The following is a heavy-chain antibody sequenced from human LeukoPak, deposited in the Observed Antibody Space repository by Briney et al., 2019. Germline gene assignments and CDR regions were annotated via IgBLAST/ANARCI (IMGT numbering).Heavy chain of an antibody. Sequence: GASVKVSCKASGGTFSSYAISWVRQAPGQGLEWMGGIIPIFGTANYAQKFQGRVTITTDESTSTAYMELSSLRSEDTAVYYCGYYYGSGSQYDYYYYYMDGWGKGTTVTVSS. J-gene: IGHJ6*03. CDR1: GGTFSSYA. CDR2: IIPIFGTA. V-gene: IGHV1-69*05. CDR3: GYYYGSGSQYDYYYYYMDG. D-gene: IGHD3-10*01.